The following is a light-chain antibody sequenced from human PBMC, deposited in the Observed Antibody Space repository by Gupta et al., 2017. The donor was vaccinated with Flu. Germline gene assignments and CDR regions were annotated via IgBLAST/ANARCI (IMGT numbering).Light chain of an antibody. CDR3: QQRTNWPQLA. CDR1: QSISDF. J-gene: IGKJ4*01. Sequence: TLSLSPGERATLSCRASQSISDFVAWYQQKPGQAPRLLIFDTSNRATGIPARFSGSGSGTDFTLTISSLEPEDFAVYYCQQRTNWPQLAFGGGTKVEIK. CDR2: DTS. V-gene: IGKV3-11*01.